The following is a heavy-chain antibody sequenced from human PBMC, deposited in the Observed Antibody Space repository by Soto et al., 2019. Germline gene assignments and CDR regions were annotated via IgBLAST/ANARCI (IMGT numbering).Heavy chain of an antibody. Sequence: GASVKVSCKASGYTFTSYGISWVRQATGQGLEWMGWMNPNSGNTGYAQKFQGRVTMTRNTSISTAYMELSSLRSEDTAVYYCARPSGFNWFDPWGQGTLVTVSS. D-gene: IGHD3-3*01. J-gene: IGHJ5*02. V-gene: IGHV1-8*01. CDR2: MNPNSGNT. CDR1: GYTFTSYG. CDR3: ARPSGFNWFDP.